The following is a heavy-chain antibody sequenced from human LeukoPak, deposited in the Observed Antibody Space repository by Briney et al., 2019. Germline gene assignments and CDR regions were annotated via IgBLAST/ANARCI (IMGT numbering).Heavy chain of an antibody. CDR3: ATSRGVLTPFDY. J-gene: IGHJ4*02. D-gene: IGHD3-10*01. V-gene: IGHV4-59*01. Sequence: SETLYLTCTVSGGSISSYYWSWIRQPPGKGLEWIGYFYYSGSTNYNPSLKRRVTISGDTSKNQFSLKLNSVTAADTAVYYCATSRGVLTPFDYWGQGTLVTVSS. CDR1: GGSISSYY. CDR2: FYYSGST.